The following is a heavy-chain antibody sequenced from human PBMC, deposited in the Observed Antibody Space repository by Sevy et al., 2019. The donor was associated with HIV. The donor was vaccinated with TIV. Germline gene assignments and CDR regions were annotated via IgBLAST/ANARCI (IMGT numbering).Heavy chain of an antibody. Sequence: SETLSLTCTVSGGSISGLHWSWIRQPPGKGLEWLGHIFYKGATSYNPSITSRLTISVDTSKNQFSLRLSVVTAADTAVYYCARGPISARNSLVSGGQGTLVIVSS. CDR2: IFYKGAT. CDR3: ARGPISARNSLVS. CDR1: GGSISGLH. D-gene: IGHD1-26*01. V-gene: IGHV4-59*11. J-gene: IGHJ4*02.